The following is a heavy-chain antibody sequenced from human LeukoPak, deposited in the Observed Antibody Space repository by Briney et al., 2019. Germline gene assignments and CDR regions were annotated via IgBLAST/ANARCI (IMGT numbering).Heavy chain of an antibody. J-gene: IGHJ3*02. Sequence: GGSLRLSCAASGFTFSSYAMHWVRQAPGKGLEWVAVISYDGSNKYYADSVKGRFTISRDNSKNTLYLQMNSLRAEDTAVYYCARDGITIFGVVIVSGVEAFDIWGQGTMVTVSS. D-gene: IGHD3-3*01. CDR1: GFTFSSYA. CDR3: ARDGITIFGVVIVSGVEAFDI. CDR2: ISYDGSNK. V-gene: IGHV3-30-3*01.